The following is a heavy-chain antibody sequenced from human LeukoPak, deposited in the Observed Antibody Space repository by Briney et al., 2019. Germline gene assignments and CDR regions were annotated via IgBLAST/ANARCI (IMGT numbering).Heavy chain of an antibody. CDR1: GFTFSSYA. J-gene: IGHJ6*02. CDR3: AKVYFYDSTGNYYYGMDV. Sequence: PGGSLRLSCAASGFTFSSYAMSWVHQAPGKGLEWVSAISGSGGSTYYADSVKGRFTISRDNSKNTLYLQMNSLRAEDTAVYYCAKVYFYDSTGNYYYGMDVWGQETTVTVSS. V-gene: IGHV3-23*01. CDR2: ISGSGGST. D-gene: IGHD3-22*01.